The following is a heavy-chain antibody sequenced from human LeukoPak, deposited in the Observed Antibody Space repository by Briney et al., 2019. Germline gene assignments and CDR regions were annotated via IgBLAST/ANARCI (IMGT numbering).Heavy chain of an antibody. D-gene: IGHD1-26*01. CDR1: GGSISSYY. Sequence: SETLSLTCTVSGGSISSYYWSWIRQPPGKGLEWIGYIYYSGSTNYNPSLKSRVTISVDTSKNQFSLKLSSVTAADTAVYYCARGGPVAVGARLDYWGQGTLVTVSS. J-gene: IGHJ4*02. CDR2: IYYSGST. V-gene: IGHV4-59*01. CDR3: ARGGPVAVGARLDY.